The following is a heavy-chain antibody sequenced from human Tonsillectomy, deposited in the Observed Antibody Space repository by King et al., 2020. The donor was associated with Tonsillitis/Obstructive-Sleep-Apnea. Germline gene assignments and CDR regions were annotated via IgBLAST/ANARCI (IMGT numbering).Heavy chain of an antibody. Sequence: VQLVESGGGLVQPGGSLRLSCAASGFTFSSYAMSWVRQAPGKGLEWVSAISGSGGSTYYADSVKGRFTISRDNSKNTLYLQMNSLRAEDTAVYYCAKEVSTIFGVPRGEWFDPWGQGTLVTVSS. D-gene: IGHD3-3*01. CDR2: ISGSGGST. J-gene: IGHJ5*02. CDR3: AKEVSTIFGVPRGEWFDP. V-gene: IGHV3-23*04. CDR1: GFTFSSYA.